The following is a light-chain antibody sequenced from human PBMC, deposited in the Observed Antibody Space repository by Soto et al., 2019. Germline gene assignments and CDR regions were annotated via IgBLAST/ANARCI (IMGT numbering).Light chain of an antibody. J-gene: IGKJ3*01. CDR1: QSVGSD. CDR2: GVS. Sequence: DIVMTQSPATLSVSTGEGATVSCRASQSVGSDLAWYQQKPGQAPRLLIFGVSTRATGIPARFSGSGSGTDFTLTISSLQSEDFAVYYCQQYDSWPPLFTFGPGTKVDL. CDR3: QQYDSWPPLFT. V-gene: IGKV3-15*01.